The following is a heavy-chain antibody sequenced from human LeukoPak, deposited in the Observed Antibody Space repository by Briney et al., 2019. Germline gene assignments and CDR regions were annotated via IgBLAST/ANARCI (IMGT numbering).Heavy chain of an antibody. J-gene: IGHJ3*02. V-gene: IGHV4-4*07. D-gene: IGHD3-22*01. CDR1: GGSISSYC. CDR3: ASQTYYYDSSGSNAFDI. CDR2: IQSSGST. Sequence: SETLSLTCTVSGGSISSYCWSWIRQPAGRGLEWIGRIQSSGSTNYNPSLKSRVTMSVDTSKNQFSLKLSSVAAADTAVYYCASQTYYYDSSGSNAFDIWGQGTMVTVSS.